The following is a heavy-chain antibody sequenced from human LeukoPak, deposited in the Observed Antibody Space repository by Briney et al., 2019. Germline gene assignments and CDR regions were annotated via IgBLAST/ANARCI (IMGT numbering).Heavy chain of an antibody. CDR2: ISSSSSYI. J-gene: IGHJ3*02. CDR1: GFTFSSYS. V-gene: IGHV3-21*04. CDR3: ASSPAVGAAFDI. Sequence: GGSLRLSCAASGFTFSSYSMNWVRQAPGKGLEWVSSISSSSSYIYYADSVKGRFTISRDNSKNTLYLQMNSLRAEDTAVYYCASSPAVGAAFDIWGQGTMVTVSS.